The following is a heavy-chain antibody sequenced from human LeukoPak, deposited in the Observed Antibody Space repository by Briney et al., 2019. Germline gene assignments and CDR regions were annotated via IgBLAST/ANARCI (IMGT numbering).Heavy chain of an antibody. CDR1: GFTFSSYG. J-gene: IGHJ4*02. V-gene: IGHV3-30*18. Sequence: GGSLRLSCAASGFTFSSYGMHWVRQAPGKGLEWVAVISYDGSNKYYADSVKGRFTISRDNSKNTLYLQMNSLRAEDTAVYYCAKNYYDSSGYYYAYDCWGQGTLVTVSS. CDR2: ISYDGSNK. CDR3: AKNYYDSSGYYYAYDC. D-gene: IGHD3-22*01.